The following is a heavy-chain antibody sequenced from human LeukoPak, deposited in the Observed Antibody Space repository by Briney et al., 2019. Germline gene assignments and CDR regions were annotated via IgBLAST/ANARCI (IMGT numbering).Heavy chain of an antibody. CDR2: IYYSGST. J-gene: IGHJ3*01. V-gene: IGHV4-59*08. CDR1: GGSISVYY. Sequence: PSETLSLTCTVSGGSISVYYWSWIRQPPGKGLEWIGYIYYSGSTNYNPSLKSRVTISVDTSKNQFSLKLSSVTAADTAVYYCARPPPFDSDAFDVWGQGTMVTVSS. D-gene: IGHD3-9*01. CDR3: ARPPPFDSDAFDV.